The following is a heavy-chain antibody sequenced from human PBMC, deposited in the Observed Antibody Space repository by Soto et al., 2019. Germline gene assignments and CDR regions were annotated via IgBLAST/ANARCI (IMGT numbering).Heavy chain of an antibody. CDR3: ATYPTTVTSDY. V-gene: IGHV4-61*01. J-gene: IGHJ4*02. Sequence: QVQLQESGPGLVKPSETLSLTCTVSSGSVSSGSCYWSWIRQAPGKGLEWIGYIYYSGSANYNPCPKSPAPISVDTSKNQFSPQLSSVPAADTAVYYCATYPTTVTSDYWGQGTLVPVSS. D-gene: IGHD4-17*01. CDR2: IYYSGSA. CDR1: SGSVSSGSCY.